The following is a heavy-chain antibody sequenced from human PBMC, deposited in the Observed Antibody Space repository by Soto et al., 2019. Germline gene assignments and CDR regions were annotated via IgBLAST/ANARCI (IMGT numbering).Heavy chain of an antibody. CDR2: ISYDGSDK. CDR1: GFTFSSYG. J-gene: IGHJ6*02. V-gene: IGHV3-30*18. D-gene: IGHD6-19*01. Sequence: GGSLRLSCAASGFTFSSYGMHWVRQAPGKGLEWVAVISYDGSDKYYADSVKGRFTISRDNSKNTLYMRMNSLRAEDTAVYYCAKDRRNVGVAGTLGYSMDVWGQGTTVTVSS. CDR3: AKDRRNVGVAGTLGYSMDV.